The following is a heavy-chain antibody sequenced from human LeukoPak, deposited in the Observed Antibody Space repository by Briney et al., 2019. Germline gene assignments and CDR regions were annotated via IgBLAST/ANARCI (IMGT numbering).Heavy chain of an antibody. CDR1: GGSFSGYY. CDR3: ARDYYDSSGYYYGIHDY. Sequence: PSETLSLTCAVYGGSFSGYYWSWIRQPPGKGLEWIGEINHSGSTNYNPSLKSRVTISVDTSKNQFSLKLSSVTAADTAVYYCARDYYDSSGYYYGIHDYWGQGTLVTVSS. D-gene: IGHD3-22*01. V-gene: IGHV4-34*01. J-gene: IGHJ4*02. CDR2: INHSGST.